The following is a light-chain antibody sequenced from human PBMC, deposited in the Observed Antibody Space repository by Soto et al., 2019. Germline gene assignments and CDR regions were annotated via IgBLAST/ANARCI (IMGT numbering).Light chain of an antibody. V-gene: IGLV4-69*01. J-gene: IGLJ2*01. Sequence: QSVLTQSPSASASLGASVKLTCTLSSGHSSYAIAWHQQQPEKGPRYLMKLNNDGSHSKGDEIPDRFSGSSSGAERYLIISSLQSEDEADYYCQTWGTGVRVVFGGGTKVTVL. CDR1: SGHSSYA. CDR2: LNNDGSH. CDR3: QTWGTGVRVV.